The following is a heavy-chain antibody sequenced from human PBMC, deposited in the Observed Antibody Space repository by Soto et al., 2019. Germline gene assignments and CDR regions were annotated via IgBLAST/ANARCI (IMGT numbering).Heavy chain of an antibody. Sequence: GGSLRLSCAASGFTFSSYSMNWVRQAPGKGLEWVSSISSSSSYIYYADSVKGRFTISRDNAKNSLYLQMNSLRAEDTALYYCAREVEVPAAILYYYYYGMDVWGQGTTVTVSS. V-gene: IGHV3-21*01. J-gene: IGHJ6*02. CDR3: AREVEVPAAILYYYYYGMDV. CDR2: ISSSSSYI. CDR1: GFTFSSYS. D-gene: IGHD2-2*01.